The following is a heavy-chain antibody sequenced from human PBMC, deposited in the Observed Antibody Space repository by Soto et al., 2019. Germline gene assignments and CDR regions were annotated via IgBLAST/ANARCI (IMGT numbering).Heavy chain of an antibody. Sequence: SETLSLTCTVSGGSISTNSYYGGWIRQPPGKGLEWIGCAHSTGSTYYNPSLKSRVTIYVDTSKNQFSLKLTSVTAADTAVYYCASGSTVTTGDFWGQGTLVTVS. D-gene: IGHD4-17*01. CDR2: AHSTGST. J-gene: IGHJ4*02. CDR3: ASGSTVTTGDF. CDR1: GGSISTNSYY. V-gene: IGHV4-39*01.